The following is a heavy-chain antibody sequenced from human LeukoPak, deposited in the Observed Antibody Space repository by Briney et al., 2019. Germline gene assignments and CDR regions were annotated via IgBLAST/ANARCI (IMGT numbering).Heavy chain of an antibody. CDR3: ARGGRYCSGGSCSWFDP. Sequence: SVKVSCKASGGTFSSYAISWVRQAPGQGLEWMGGIIPIFGTANYAQKFQGRVTITADKSTSTAYMELSSLRSEDTAVYYCARGGRYCSGGSCSWFDPWGQGTLVTVSS. CDR2: IIPIFGTA. J-gene: IGHJ5*02. CDR1: GGTFSSYA. V-gene: IGHV1-69*06. D-gene: IGHD2-15*01.